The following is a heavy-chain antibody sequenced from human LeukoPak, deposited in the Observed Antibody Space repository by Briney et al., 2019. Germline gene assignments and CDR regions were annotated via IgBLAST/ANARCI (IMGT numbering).Heavy chain of an antibody. CDR2: IYSGGST. Sequence: GGSLRLSCAASGFTVSSNYMSWVRQAPGKGLEWVSVIYSGGSTYYADSVKGRFTISRDNSKNTLYLQMNSLRAEDTAVYYCAREYRFSNWFDPWGQGTLVTVS. J-gene: IGHJ5*02. CDR3: AREYRFSNWFDP. D-gene: IGHD3-3*01. CDR1: GFTVSSNY. V-gene: IGHV3-53*01.